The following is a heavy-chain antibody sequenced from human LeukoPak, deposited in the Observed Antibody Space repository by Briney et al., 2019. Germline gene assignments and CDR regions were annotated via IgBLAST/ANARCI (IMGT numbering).Heavy chain of an antibody. CDR3: AKGDGGTDAFDI. CDR2: IIPILGIA. D-gene: IGHD1-14*01. CDR1: GGTFSSYA. Sequence: GASVKVSCKASGGTFSSYAISWVRQAPGQGLEWMGRIIPILGIANYAQKFQGRVTITADKSTSTAYMELSSLRSEDTAVYYCAKGDGGTDAFDIWGQGTMVTVSS. J-gene: IGHJ3*02. V-gene: IGHV1-69*04.